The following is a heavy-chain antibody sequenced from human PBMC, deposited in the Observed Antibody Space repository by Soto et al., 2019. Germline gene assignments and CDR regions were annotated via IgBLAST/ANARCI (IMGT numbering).Heavy chain of an antibody. CDR1: GFTVSSNY. CDR3: ARAQSKYYYGMDV. CDR2: IYSGGST. D-gene: IGHD6-6*01. J-gene: IGHJ6*02. V-gene: IGHV3-53*02. Sequence: EVQLVETGGGLIQPGGSLRLSCAASGFTVSSNYMSWVRQAPGKGLEWVSVIYSGGSTYYADSVKGRFTISRDNSKNTLYLQMNSLRAEDTDVYYCARAQSKYYYGMDVWGQGTTVTVSS.